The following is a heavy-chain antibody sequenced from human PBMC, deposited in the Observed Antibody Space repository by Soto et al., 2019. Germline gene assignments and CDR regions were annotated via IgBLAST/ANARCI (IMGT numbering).Heavy chain of an antibody. V-gene: IGHV3-48*01. CDR3: ARSTYQLHVYTGYYFDY. D-gene: IGHD2-2*01. CDR1: GFTFSNDG. CDR2: ISSSSSTI. J-gene: IGHJ4*02. Sequence: GGSLRLSCAASGFTFSNDGINWVRQAPGKGLEWVSYISSSSSTIYYADSVKGRFTISRDNAKNSLYLQMNSLRAEDTAVYYCARSTYQLHVYTGYYFDYWGQGTLVTVSS.